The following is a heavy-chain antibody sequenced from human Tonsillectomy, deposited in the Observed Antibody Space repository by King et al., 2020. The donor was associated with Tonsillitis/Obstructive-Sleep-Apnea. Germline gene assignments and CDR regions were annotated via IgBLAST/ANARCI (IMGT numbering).Heavy chain of an antibody. J-gene: IGHJ6*03. CDR2: IGTAGDT. CDR3: AREADYYYMDV. V-gene: IGHV3-13*04. CDR1: EFTFSSYD. Sequence: VQLVESGGGLVQPGGSLRLSCAASEFTFSSYDMHWVRQPTGKGLEWVSAIGTAGDTYYPGSVKGRFTIPRENAKNSLYLQMDSLRAGDTAVYYCAREADYYYMDVWGKGTTVTVSS.